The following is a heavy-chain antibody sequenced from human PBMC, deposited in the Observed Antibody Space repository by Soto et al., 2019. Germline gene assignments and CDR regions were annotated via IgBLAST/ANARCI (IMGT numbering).Heavy chain of an antibody. CDR2: ISAYNGNT. CDR3: AGDKRAPDIVVVPAAMRFDP. V-gene: IGHV1-18*01. D-gene: IGHD2-2*01. Sequence: ASVKVSCKASGYTFTSYGISWVRQAPGQGLEWMGWISAYNGNTNYAQKLQGRVTMTTDTSTSTAYMELRSLRSDDTAVYYCAGDKRAPDIVVVPAAMRFDPWGQGTLVTVSS. J-gene: IGHJ5*02. CDR1: GYTFTSYG.